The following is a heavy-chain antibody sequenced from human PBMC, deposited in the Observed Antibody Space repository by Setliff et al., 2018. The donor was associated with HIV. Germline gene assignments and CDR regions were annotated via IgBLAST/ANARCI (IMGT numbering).Heavy chain of an antibody. Sequence: ASVKVSCKTSGYIFIRYYIFWVRQAPGQGLEWMGNINPHTGVTKYAEKFQGRVTMTRDTSINTIYMELGRLRSDDTAVYYCARDLRDGFEEWFSTLDDGMDVWGQGTTVTVSS. CDR2: INPHTGVT. D-gene: IGHD3-3*01. V-gene: IGHV1-2*02. J-gene: IGHJ6*02. CDR3: ARDLRDGFEEWFSTLDDGMDV. CDR1: GYIFIRYY.